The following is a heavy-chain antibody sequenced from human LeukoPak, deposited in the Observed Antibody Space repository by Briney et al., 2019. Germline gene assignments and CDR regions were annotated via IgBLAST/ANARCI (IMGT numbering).Heavy chain of an antibody. CDR1: GGSLSSYY. CDR2: IYYSGST. CDR3: ARDGGGNSRPFDY. D-gene: IGHD4-23*01. J-gene: IGHJ4*02. V-gene: IGHV4-59*01. Sequence: SETLSLTCTVSGGSLSSYYWSWIRQPPGKGLEWIGNIYYSGSTNYNPSLKSRVTISVDTSKNQFSLKVSSVTAAETAVYYCARDGGGNSRPFDYWGQGTPVTVSS.